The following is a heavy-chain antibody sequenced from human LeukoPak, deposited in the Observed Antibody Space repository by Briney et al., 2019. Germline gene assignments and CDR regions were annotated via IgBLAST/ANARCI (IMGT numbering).Heavy chain of an antibody. CDR2: IYHSVST. J-gene: IGHJ4*02. CDR3: ARAGSDGYFDY. V-gene: IGHV4-30-2*01. Sequence: KPSETLSLTCAVSGGSISSGGYSWSWIPQPPGKGLEWIGYIYHSVSTYYNPSLKSRVTISVDRSKNQFSLKMSSVTAADTAVYYCARAGSDGYFDYWGQGTLVTVSS. CDR1: GGSISSGGYS. D-gene: IGHD3-10*01.